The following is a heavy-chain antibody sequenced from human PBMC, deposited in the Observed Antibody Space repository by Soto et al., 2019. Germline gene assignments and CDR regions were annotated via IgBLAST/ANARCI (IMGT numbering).Heavy chain of an antibody. CDR1: GFTFSSAW. CDR2: IKSNSDGGTS. D-gene: IGHD4-17*01. Sequence: KAGGSLRLSCAVSGFTFSSAWMSWVRQAPGKGLEWVGRIKSNSDGGTSDYATAVKDRFTISRDDSNDTLYLQMSSLRIEDTAVYYCVWKDYGFHHYGMDVWGQGTTVTVSS. J-gene: IGHJ6*02. CDR3: VWKDYGFHHYGMDV. V-gene: IGHV3-15*01.